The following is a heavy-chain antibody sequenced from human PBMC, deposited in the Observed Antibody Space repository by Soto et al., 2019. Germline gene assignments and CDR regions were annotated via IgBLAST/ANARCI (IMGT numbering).Heavy chain of an antibody. CDR3: ARDRGYDAHDYYYNAMDV. D-gene: IGHD2-15*01. Sequence: GGSLSLSCVASGFTVGIYTRNWVRQAPGKGLEWVSAIRGFSPYTFYADSLKGRFTTSRDNAKNSLYLQMNSLRAEDTAVYYCARDRGYDAHDYYYNAMDVWGQGTTVTVSS. CDR2: IRGFSPYT. CDR1: GFTVGIYT. J-gene: IGHJ6*02. V-gene: IGHV3-21*01.